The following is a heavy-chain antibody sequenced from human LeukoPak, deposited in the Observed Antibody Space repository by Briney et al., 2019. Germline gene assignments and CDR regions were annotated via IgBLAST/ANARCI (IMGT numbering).Heavy chain of an antibody. CDR2: IYTSGST. D-gene: IGHD6-13*01. Sequence: PSQTLSLTCTVSGASISSGSYYWSWIRQPAGRGLEWIGRIYTSGSTNYNPSLKSRVTISVDTSKNQFSLKLSSVTAADTAVYHCARTLPTGTAAGTFDYWGQGTLVTVSS. J-gene: IGHJ4*02. V-gene: IGHV4-61*02. CDR1: GASISSGSYY. CDR3: ARTLPTGTAAGTFDY.